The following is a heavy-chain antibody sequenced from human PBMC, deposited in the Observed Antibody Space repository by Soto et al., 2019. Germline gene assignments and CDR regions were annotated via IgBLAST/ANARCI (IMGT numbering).Heavy chain of an antibody. CDR2: ISYDGSNK. D-gene: IGHD1-1*01. J-gene: IGHJ4*02. V-gene: IGHV3-30*18. CDR3: AKSGEPPGNFDY. CDR1: GFTFSSYG. Sequence: SLRLSCAASGFTFSSYGMHWVRQAPGKGLEWVAVISYDGSNKYYADSVKGRFTISRDNSKNTLYLQMNSLRAEDTAVYYCAKSGEPPGNFDYWGQGTLVTVSS.